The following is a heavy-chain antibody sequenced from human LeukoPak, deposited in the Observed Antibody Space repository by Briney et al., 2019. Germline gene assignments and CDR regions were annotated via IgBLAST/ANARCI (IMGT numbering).Heavy chain of an antibody. CDR1: GFTFSAYN. D-gene: IGHD2-15*01. V-gene: IGHV3-48*01. J-gene: IGHJ4*02. CDR2: ISGSSSAI. Sequence: PGGSLRLSCAASGFTFSAYNMIWVRQAPGKGLEWLSYISGSSSAIYYADSVQGRFTISRDNSKSTLCLQMNSLRAEDTAVYYCAKQLGYCSDGSCYFPYWGQGTLVTVSS. CDR3: AKQLGYCSDGSCYFPY.